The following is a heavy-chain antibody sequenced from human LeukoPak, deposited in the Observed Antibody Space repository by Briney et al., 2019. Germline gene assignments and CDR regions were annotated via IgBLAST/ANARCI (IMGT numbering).Heavy chain of an antibody. V-gene: IGHV3-21*01. CDR1: GFTFSRYS. CDR2: ITTSSSYI. Sequence: KPGGSLRLSCAASGFTFSRYSMNWVRQAPGKGLEWVSSITTSSSYIYYVDSVKGRFTISRDNAKNSLSLQMNSLRAEDTAVYYCAELGITMIGGVWGKGTTVTISS. D-gene: IGHD3-10*02. J-gene: IGHJ6*04. CDR3: AELGITMIGGV.